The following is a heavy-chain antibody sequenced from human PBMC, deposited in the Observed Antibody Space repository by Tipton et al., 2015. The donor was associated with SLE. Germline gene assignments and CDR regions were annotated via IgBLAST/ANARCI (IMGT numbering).Heavy chain of an antibody. CDR2: IFTSGNT. CDR1: GDSINSGRHY. Sequence: TLSLTCNVSGDSINSGRHYWSWIRQPAGKGLEWIGRIFTSGNTNYNPSLKSRITISVDTSKNQFFLKLSSVTAADTALYYCAREESSSWFPDAFDIWGQVTMVTVSS. D-gene: IGHD6-6*01. CDR3: AREESSSWFPDAFDI. J-gene: IGHJ3*02. V-gene: IGHV4-61*02.